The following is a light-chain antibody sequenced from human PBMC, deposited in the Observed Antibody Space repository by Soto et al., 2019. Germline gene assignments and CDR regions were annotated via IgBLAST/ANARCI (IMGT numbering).Light chain of an antibody. CDR1: XXVXXXW. Sequence: EIVLTQSPGTLSLSPGXXXXLXXXAXXXVXXXWLVWYQQKPGQAPRLLIYGASSRATGIPDRFSGSGSGTDFTLTISRLEPEDFAVXXXQQXGSSPNTFGQGTKVEMK. V-gene: IGKV3-20*01. CDR3: QQXGSSPNT. J-gene: IGKJ2*01. CDR2: GAS.